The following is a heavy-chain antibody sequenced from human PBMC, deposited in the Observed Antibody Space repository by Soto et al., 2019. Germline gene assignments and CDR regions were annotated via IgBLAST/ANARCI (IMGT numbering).Heavy chain of an antibody. J-gene: IGHJ6*02. D-gene: IGHD2-15*01. CDR1: GYTFTGYY. V-gene: IGHV1-2*04. CDR3: ARGPFIVVVVAATRVPNYGMDV. Sequence: ASVKVSCKASGYTFTGYYMHWVLQAPGQGLEWMGWINPNSGGTNYAQKFQGWVTMTRDTSISTAYMELSRLRSDDTAVYYCARGPFIVVVVAATRVPNYGMDVWGQGTTVTVSS. CDR2: INPNSGGT.